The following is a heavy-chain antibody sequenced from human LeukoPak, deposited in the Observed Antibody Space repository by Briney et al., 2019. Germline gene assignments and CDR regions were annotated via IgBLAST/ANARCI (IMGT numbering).Heavy chain of an antibody. J-gene: IGHJ1*01. D-gene: IGHD3-9*01. CDR1: GGSFSGYY. CDR3: ARGAHVLRYFDWSAGVTEYFQH. CDR2: INNSGST. V-gene: IGHV4-34*01. Sequence: PSETLSLTCAVYGGSFSGYYWSWLRQPPGKGLEWIGEINNSGSTNYNPSLKSRVTISVDTSKNQFSLKLSSVTAADTAVYYCARGAHVLRYFDWSAGVTEYFQHWGQGTLVTVSS.